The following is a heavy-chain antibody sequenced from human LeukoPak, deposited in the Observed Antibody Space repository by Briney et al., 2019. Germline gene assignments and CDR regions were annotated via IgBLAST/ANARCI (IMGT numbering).Heavy chain of an antibody. J-gene: IGHJ4*02. Sequence: ETLSLTCAVYGGSFSGYYWSWIRQPPGKGLEWIGEINHSGSTNYNPSLKSRVTISVDTSKNQFSLKLSSVTAADTAVYYCARSPGPVVLFDYWGQGTLVTVSS. V-gene: IGHV4-34*01. CDR2: INHSGST. CDR1: GGSFSGYY. CDR3: ARSPGPVVLFDY. D-gene: IGHD2-15*01.